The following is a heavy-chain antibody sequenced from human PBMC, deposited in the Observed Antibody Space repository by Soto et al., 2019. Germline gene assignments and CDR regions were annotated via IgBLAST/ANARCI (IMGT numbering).Heavy chain of an antibody. CDR1: GGSIGSYY. CDR2: IYYSGST. Sequence: SETLSLTCTVSGGSIGSYYWSWIGQPPGKGLEWIGYIYYSGSTNYNPSLKSRVTISVDTSKNQFSLKLSSVTAADTAVYYCARGGNIVATTLTPFDYWGQGTQVT. J-gene: IGHJ4*02. CDR3: ARGGNIVATTLTPFDY. V-gene: IGHV4-59*01. D-gene: IGHD5-12*01.